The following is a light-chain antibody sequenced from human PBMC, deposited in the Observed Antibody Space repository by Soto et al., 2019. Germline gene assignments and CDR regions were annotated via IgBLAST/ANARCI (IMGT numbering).Light chain of an antibody. CDR1: QGISSY. CDR2: AAS. CDR3: QPLNSYPLFT. V-gene: IGKV1-9*01. Sequence: DIQLTQSPSFLSASVGDRVTITCRASQGISSYLAWYQQKPGKAPKLLIYAASTLQSGVASRFSGSGSVTEFTLAISSLQPEDFATYDCQPLNSYPLFTFGPGTKVDIK. J-gene: IGKJ3*01.